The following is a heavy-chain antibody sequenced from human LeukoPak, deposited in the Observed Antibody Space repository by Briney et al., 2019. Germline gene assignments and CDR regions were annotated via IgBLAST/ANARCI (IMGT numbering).Heavy chain of an antibody. CDR3: ARTAAVAGTRYYYYYMDV. CDR2: IYYSGST. Sequence: SQTLSLTCTVSGGSISSGDYYWSWIRQPPGKGLEWIGYIYYSGSTYYNPSLKSRVTISVDTSKNQFSLKLSSVTAADTAVYYCARTAAVAGTRYYYYYMDVWGKGTTVTVSS. D-gene: IGHD6-19*01. CDR1: GGSISSGDYY. V-gene: IGHV4-30-4*08. J-gene: IGHJ6*03.